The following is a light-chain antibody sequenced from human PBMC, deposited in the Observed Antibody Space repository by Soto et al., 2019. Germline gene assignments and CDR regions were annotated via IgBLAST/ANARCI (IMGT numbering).Light chain of an antibody. CDR1: HYVYSN. CDR3: QQYHNLWT. J-gene: IGKJ1*01. V-gene: IGKV3-15*01. CDR2: RAS. Sequence: EIVMTQSPATLYVSPGERATLSCTASHYVYSNVAWFQQRPGQAPRLLIYRASTRATGTPARFSGSGSGTEFTLTITSLQSEDFALYYCQQYHNLWTFGRGTKVDIK.